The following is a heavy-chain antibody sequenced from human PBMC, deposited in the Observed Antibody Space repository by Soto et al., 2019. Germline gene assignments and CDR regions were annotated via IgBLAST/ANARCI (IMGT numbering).Heavy chain of an antibody. CDR2: ISGSGAGT. J-gene: IGHJ6*02. CDR1: VFTFSSYG. CDR3: ARIYDGSGIVF. D-gene: IGHD3-22*01. Sequence: GGSLRLSCAASVFTFSSYGMSWVRQAPGKGLEWVSSISGSGAGTYYADSVRGRFTISRDNSKDTLYLRVSSLRAEDTALYYCARIYDGSGIVFWGQGTKVTVSS. V-gene: IGHV3-23*01.